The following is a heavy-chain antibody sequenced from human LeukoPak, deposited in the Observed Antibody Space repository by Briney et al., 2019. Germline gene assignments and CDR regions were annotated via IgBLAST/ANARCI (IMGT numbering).Heavy chain of an antibody. CDR2: IYYSGST. V-gene: IGHV4-59*01. CDR1: GGSISSYY. CDR3: ARFSGYSYGRKSVFDY. D-gene: IGHD5-18*01. J-gene: IGHJ4*02. Sequence: SETLSLTCTVSGGSISSYYWSWIRQPPGKGLEWIGYIYYSGSTNYNPPLKSRVTISVDTSKNQCSLKLSSVTAADTAVYYCARFSGYSYGRKSVFDYWGQGTLVTVSS.